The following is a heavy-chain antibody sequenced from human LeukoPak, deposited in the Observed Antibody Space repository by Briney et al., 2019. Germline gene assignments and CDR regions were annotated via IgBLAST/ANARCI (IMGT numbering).Heavy chain of an antibody. CDR3: ARVLRSTSCYAETGTFGVYCHNWFDP. D-gene: IGHD2-2*01. V-gene: IGHV3-66*01. CDR1: GFTVSSNY. Sequence: QPGGSLRLSCAASGFTVSSNYMSWVRQAPGKGLEWVSVIYSGGSTYYADSVKGRFTIPRNNSKNTLYLQMSSLRAEDTAVYYRARVLRSTSCYAETGTFGVYCHNWFDPWGQGTLVTVSS. CDR2: IYSGGST. J-gene: IGHJ5*02.